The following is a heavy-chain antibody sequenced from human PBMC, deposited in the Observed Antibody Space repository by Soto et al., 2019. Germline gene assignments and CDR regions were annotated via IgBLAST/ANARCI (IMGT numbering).Heavy chain of an antibody. V-gene: IGHV4-59*01. D-gene: IGHD2-21*02. CDR2: VYYSGGA. CDR1: GGSISGYY. CDR3: TRDGDGRMTTNPYYYYGMDV. J-gene: IGHJ6*02. Sequence: SETLSLTCTVSGGSISGYYWSWIRQPPGKGLEWIGNVYYSGGAKYNPSVKRRVSISVDTSKNQFSLNLSSVTAADTAVYYCTRDGDGRMTTNPYYYYGMDVWGQGITVPVS.